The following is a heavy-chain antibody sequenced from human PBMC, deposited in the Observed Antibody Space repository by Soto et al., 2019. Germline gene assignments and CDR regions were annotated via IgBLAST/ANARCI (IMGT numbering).Heavy chain of an antibody. Sequence: QVQLVQSGAEVKKPGSSVKVSCKASGGIFSTYAISWLRQTPGQGLEWMGGIIPLFGTPNYAQRHQGRVTITADESTSTTYMELSRLRSEDTAVYYCARDRDDYGSGNYYNRIDFWGQGTLVTVSS. D-gene: IGHD3-10*01. CDR3: ARDRDDYGSGNYYNRIDF. V-gene: IGHV1-69*01. J-gene: IGHJ4*02. CDR1: GGIFSTYA. CDR2: IIPLFGTP.